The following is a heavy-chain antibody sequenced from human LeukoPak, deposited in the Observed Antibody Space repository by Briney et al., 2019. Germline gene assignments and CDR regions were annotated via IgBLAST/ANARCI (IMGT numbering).Heavy chain of an antibody. Sequence: PSETLSLTCTVSGGSISSGDYYWNWIRQHPEKSLEWIGYIFYSGSTYYNPSLKSRVTISVDTSKNQFSLKLSSVTAADTAVYYCARLYCSGGSCYYFDYWGQGTLVTVSS. CDR2: IFYSGST. D-gene: IGHD2-15*01. V-gene: IGHV4-31*03. J-gene: IGHJ4*02. CDR1: GGSISSGDYY. CDR3: ARLYCSGGSCYYFDY.